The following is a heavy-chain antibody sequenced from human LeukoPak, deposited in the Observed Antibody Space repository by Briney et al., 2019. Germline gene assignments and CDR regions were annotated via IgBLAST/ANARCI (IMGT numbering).Heavy chain of an antibody. CDR1: GFSFNAYA. D-gene: IGHD3-10*01. J-gene: IGHJ4*02. V-gene: IGHV3-23*01. CDR2: ITKTGRTT. CDR3: AKDHDNTESYYYLDS. Sequence: GGSLRISCAASGFSFNAYAMTWVRQAPGKGLEWVSSITKTGRTTSYTGSVKGRFTISRDNSKNTLHLQMNRLRVEDTALYFCAKDHDNTESYYYLDSWGLGTLVTVSS.